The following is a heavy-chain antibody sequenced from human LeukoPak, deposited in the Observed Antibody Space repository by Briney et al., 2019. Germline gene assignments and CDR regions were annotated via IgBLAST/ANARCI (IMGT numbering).Heavy chain of an antibody. D-gene: IGHD3-22*01. CDR3: ARDLYYYDSSGYFLWDYYYYYGMDV. Sequence: PGGSLRLSCAASGFTFSSYAMHWVRQAPGKGLEWVAVISYDGSNKYYADSVKGRFTISRDNSKNTLYLQMNSLRAEDTAVYYCARDLYYYDSSGYFLWDYYYYYGMDVWGQGTTVTVSS. V-gene: IGHV3-30-3*01. CDR2: ISYDGSNK. J-gene: IGHJ6*02. CDR1: GFTFSSYA.